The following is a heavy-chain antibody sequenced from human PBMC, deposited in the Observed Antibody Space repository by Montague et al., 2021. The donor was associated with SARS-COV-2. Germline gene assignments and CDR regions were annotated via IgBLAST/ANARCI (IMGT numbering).Heavy chain of an antibody. Sequence: SLRLSCAASGFTFSSYWMSWVRQAPGKGLEWVANIKQDGSEKYYVDSVKGRFTISRDNSMNTLYLQMNSLRAEDTAVYYCASSRWLRLLTSPLDYWGQGTLVTVSS. J-gene: IGHJ4*02. CDR2: IKQDGSEK. CDR3: ASSRWLRLLTSPLDY. V-gene: IGHV3-7*02. D-gene: IGHD5-12*01. CDR1: GFTFSSYW.